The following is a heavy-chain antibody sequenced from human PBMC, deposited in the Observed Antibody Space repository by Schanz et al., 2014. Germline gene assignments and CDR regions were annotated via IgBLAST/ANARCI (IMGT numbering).Heavy chain of an antibody. Sequence: EVQLVESGGGLVQPGGSLRLSCAASGFTFSGYWMSWVRQAPGEGLVWVANIKLDGSEKYYVDSVKGRFTISRDNAKNSLYLQMNSLTAEDTAVYYCAKDPYGMDVWGQGTTVTVSS. V-gene: IGHV3-7*01. CDR3: AKDPYGMDV. CDR1: GFTFSGYW. J-gene: IGHJ6*02. CDR2: IKLDGSEK.